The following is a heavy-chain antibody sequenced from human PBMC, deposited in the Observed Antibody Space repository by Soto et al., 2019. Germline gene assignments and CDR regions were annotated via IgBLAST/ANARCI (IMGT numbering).Heavy chain of an antibody. J-gene: IGHJ6*03. V-gene: IGHV1-18*01. CDR2: ISAYNGNT. Sequence: ASVKVSCKASGYTFTSYGISWVRQAPGQGLEWMGWISAYNGNTNYAQKLQGRVTMTTDTSTSTAYMELRSLRSDDTAVYYCARGLGGRFFSGSGSYYYYYYYMDVWGKGTTVTISS. CDR1: GYTFTSYG. CDR3: ARGLGGRFFSGSGSYYYYYYYMDV. D-gene: IGHD3-10*01.